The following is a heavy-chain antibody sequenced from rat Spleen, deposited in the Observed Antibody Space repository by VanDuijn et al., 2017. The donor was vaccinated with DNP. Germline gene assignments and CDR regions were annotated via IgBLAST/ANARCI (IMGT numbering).Heavy chain of an antibody. V-gene: IGHV5S10*01. CDR3: GRPIYNNYGGFAY. D-gene: IGHD1-10*01. J-gene: IGHJ3*01. CDR1: GFTFTDYS. CDR2: IISDGTRS. Sequence: EVQLVESGGGLVQPGRSLKLSCAASGFTFTDYSVAWVRQAPKKGLEWVATIISDGTRSDYRDSVKGRFTISRDNAKSTLYLQMNSLRSEDMATYYCGRPIYNNYGGFAYWGQGTLVTVSS.